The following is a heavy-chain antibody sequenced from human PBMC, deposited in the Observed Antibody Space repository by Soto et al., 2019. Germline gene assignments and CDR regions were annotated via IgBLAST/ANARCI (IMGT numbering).Heavy chain of an antibody. CDR3: AGYCSSSICPEDHYFALEV. J-gene: IGHJ6*02. Sequence: SETLSLTCAVSGDSIIGIYHWAWIRPPAGRSLEWIASIFHTGTTYYTPSLKSRVTISVDTSKKQFSLKLSSVSAPDTARYFCAGYCSSSICPEDHYFALEVWGQGTTVNVSS. V-gene: IGHV4-38-2*01. D-gene: IGHD2-2*01. CDR1: GDSIIGIYH. CDR2: IFHTGTT.